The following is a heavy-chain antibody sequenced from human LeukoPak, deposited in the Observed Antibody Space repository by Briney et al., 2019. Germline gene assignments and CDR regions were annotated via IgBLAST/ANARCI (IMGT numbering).Heavy chain of an antibody. CDR3: ARQTGSYYYYMDV. CDR1: GFTFSSYG. J-gene: IGHJ6*03. V-gene: IGHV3-23*01. Sequence: GGTLRLSCAASGFTFSSYGMSWVRQAPGKGLEWVSAISGSGGSTYYADSVKGRFTISRDNSKNTLYLQMNSLRAEDTAVYYCARQTGSYYYYMDVWGKGTTVTISS. CDR2: ISGSGGST.